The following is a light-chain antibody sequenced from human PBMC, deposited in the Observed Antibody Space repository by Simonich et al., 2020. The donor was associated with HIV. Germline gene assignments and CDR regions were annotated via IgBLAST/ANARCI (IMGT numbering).Light chain of an antibody. J-gene: IGKJ1*01. CDR1: QSVLYSSNNKNY. CDR3: QQYYSTPRT. CDR2: WAS. Sequence: DIVMTQSPDSLAVSLGERATINCKSSQSVLYSSNNKNYLTWYQQKPGQPPKLIIYWASTRESGVPDRISGSGSGTDSTLTISSLQAEDVAVYYCQQYYSTPRTFGQGTKVEIK. V-gene: IGKV4-1*01.